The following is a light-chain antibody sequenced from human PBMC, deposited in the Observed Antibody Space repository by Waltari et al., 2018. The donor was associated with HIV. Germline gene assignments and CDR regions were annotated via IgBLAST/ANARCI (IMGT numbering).Light chain of an antibody. CDR1: QSVSSS. J-gene: IGKJ1*01. CDR2: DAS. V-gene: IGKV3-11*01. CDR3: QQYNFLWT. Sequence: DIVLTQSPVTLSLSPGERATLSCRASQSVSSSLAWYQQKPGQAPRLLIYDASNRATGIPARFSGTGSGTDFTLTISSLEPEDFATYYCQQYNFLWTFGQGTKVEMK.